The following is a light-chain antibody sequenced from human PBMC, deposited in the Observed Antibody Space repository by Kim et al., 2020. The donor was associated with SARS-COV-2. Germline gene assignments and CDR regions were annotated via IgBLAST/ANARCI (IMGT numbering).Light chain of an antibody. CDR3: LAWDGSLNVWV. CDR2: RDH. Sequence: RQTATLTCTGNSANIGNQGAFWLQHHQGHPPKLLSYRDHSRPSGISERLSASRSGNTASLTITGLQPEDEADYYCLAWDGSLNVWVFGGGTQLTVL. J-gene: IGLJ3*02. V-gene: IGLV10-54*01. CDR1: SANIGNQG.